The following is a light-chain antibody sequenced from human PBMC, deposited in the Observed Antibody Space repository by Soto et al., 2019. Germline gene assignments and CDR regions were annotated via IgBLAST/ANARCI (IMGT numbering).Light chain of an antibody. V-gene: IGKV3D-20*02. CDR1: QSVSSSY. CDR3: LQRSDWRT. Sequence: EIVMTQSPATLSLSPGERATLSCRASQSVSSSYLAWYQRKPGQAPRLLIYGASSRATGIPDRFSGGGSGTDFTLTISRLEPEDFAVYYCLQRSDWRTFGRGTKVDIK. J-gene: IGKJ1*01. CDR2: GAS.